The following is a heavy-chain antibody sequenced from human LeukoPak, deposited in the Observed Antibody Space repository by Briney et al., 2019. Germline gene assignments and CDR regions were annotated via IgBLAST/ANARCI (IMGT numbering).Heavy chain of an antibody. V-gene: IGHV3-33*08. Sequence: GGSLRLSCAASGFTFSSYGMHWVRQAPGKGLEWVAVIWYDGSNKYYADSVKGRFTISRDNSKNTLYLQMNSLRAEDTAVYYCARGHYYYDSSGSIYWGQGTLVTVSS. CDR2: IWYDGSNK. J-gene: IGHJ4*02. CDR3: ARGHYYYDSSGSIY. CDR1: GFTFSSYG. D-gene: IGHD3-22*01.